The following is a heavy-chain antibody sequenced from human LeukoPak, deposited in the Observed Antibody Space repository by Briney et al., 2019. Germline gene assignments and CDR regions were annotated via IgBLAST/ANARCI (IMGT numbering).Heavy chain of an antibody. CDR2: INSDGSST. D-gene: IGHD3-3*01. V-gene: IGHV3-74*01. CDR1: GFTFSSYE. J-gene: IGHJ4*02. CDR3: ARAPGDYDFWSGHLYYFDY. Sequence: GSLRLSCAASGFTFSSYEMNWVRQAPGKGLVWVSRINSDGSSTSYADSVKGRFTISRDNAKNTLYLQMNSLRAEDTAVYYCARAPGDYDFWSGHLYYFDYWGQGTLVTVSS.